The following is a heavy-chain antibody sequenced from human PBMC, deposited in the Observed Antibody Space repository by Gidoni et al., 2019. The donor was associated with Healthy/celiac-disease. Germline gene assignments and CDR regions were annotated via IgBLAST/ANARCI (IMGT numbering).Heavy chain of an antibody. J-gene: IGHJ4*02. Sequence: QVQLVESGGGVVQPGRSLRLSCAASGFTFSSYGMHLVRQAPGKGLEWVAVIWYDGSNKYYADSVKGRFTISRDNSKNTLYLQMNSLRAEDTAVYYCARGGYGDNGDYWGQGTLVTVSS. CDR2: IWYDGSNK. CDR3: ARGGYGDNGDY. V-gene: IGHV3-33*01. CDR1: GFTFSSYG. D-gene: IGHD4-17*01.